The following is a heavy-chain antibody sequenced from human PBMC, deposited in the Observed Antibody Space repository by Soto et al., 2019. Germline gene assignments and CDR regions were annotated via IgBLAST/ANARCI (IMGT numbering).Heavy chain of an antibody. CDR1: GGSVSSASYY. J-gene: IGHJ5*02. CDR2: IYYSGST. D-gene: IGHD3-3*01. Sequence: SETLSLTCTVSGGSVSSASYYWTWIRQPPGKGLEWIAYIYYSGSTDYNPSLKSRVTTSLDTSKNQFSLKLSSVTAADTAVYYCARARSPFITPFGAWFDPWGQGTLVTVSS. V-gene: IGHV4-61*01. CDR3: ARARSPFITPFGAWFDP.